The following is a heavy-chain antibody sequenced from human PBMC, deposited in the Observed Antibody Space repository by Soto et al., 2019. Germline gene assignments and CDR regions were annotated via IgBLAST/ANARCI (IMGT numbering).Heavy chain of an antibody. V-gene: IGHV4-31*03. D-gene: IGHD2-21*01. CDR2: IYVTGAV. Sequence: TLSLTCSVSGASLISGKYYWSCIRQVPGKGLEWIGHIYVTGAVDYNPSLRDRITISQDTSERQFSLNLRLVTAADTAVYYCARLRIATNNYKWFDPWGQGTLVTVSS. J-gene: IGHJ5*02. CDR3: ARLRIATNNYKWFDP. CDR1: GASLISGKYY.